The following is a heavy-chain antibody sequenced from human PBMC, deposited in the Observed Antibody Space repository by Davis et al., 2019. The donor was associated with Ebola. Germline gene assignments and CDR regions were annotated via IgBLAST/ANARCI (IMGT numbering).Heavy chain of an antibody. CDR1: AFPFRSYS. V-gene: IGHV3-23*01. Sequence: PGGSLRLSCAASAFPFRSYSMSWVRQAPGKVLEWVSAISGSGGSTYYADSVKGRLTISRDNSKNTLYLQMNSLRAEDTAVYYCAKFIAAAGKRFDPWGQGTLGTVAS. CDR3: AKFIAAAGKRFDP. J-gene: IGHJ5*02. D-gene: IGHD6-13*01. CDR2: ISGSGGST.